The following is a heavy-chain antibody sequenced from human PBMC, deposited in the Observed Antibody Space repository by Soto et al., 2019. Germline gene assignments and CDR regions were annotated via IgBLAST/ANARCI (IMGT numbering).Heavy chain of an antibody. CDR2: IIPIFGTA. V-gene: IGHV1-69*13. CDR3: ARVFLSSAAAGTQTYYGMDV. D-gene: IGHD6-13*01. J-gene: IGHJ6*02. CDR1: GGTFSSYA. Sequence: GASVKVSCKASGGTFSSYAISWVRQAPGQGLEWMGGIIPIFGTANYAQKFQGRVTITADESTSTAYMELSSLRSEDTAVYYCARVFLSSAAAGTQTYYGMDVWGQGTTVTVSS.